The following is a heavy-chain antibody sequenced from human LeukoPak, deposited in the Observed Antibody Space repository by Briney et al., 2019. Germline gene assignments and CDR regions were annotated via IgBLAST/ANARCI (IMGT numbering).Heavy chain of an antibody. V-gene: IGHV2-26*01. CDR1: GFSLSNARMG. J-gene: IGHJ4*02. Sequence: ESGPTLVNPTETLTLTCTVSGFSLSNARMGVSWIRQPPGKALEWLAQIFSNDEKSYSTSLKSRLTISKDTSKSQVVLTMTNMDPVDTATYYCARTDYDILTGYTYYFDYWGQGTLVTVSS. D-gene: IGHD3-9*01. CDR3: ARTDYDILTGYTYYFDY. CDR2: IFSNDEK.